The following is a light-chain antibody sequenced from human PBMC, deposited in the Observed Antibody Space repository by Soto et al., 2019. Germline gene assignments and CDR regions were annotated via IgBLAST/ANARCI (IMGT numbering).Light chain of an antibody. J-gene: IGKJ1*01. Sequence: EIVLTQSPGTLSLSPVERATLSCRASQSVSSSYLAWYQQKPGQAPRLLIYGASSRATGIPDRFSGGGSESDLTLGISRLEDDDVADYYYQYNGYSGTFGQGTKVDIK. CDR2: GAS. CDR3: QYNGYSGT. CDR1: QSVSSSY. V-gene: IGKV3-20*01.